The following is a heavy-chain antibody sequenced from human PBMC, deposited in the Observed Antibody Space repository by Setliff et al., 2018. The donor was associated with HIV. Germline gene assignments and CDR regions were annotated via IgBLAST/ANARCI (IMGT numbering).Heavy chain of an antibody. CDR1: GVSIDKNY. J-gene: IGHJ3*02. V-gene: IGHV4-4*07. CDR2: VYMSGKT. Sequence: PSETLSLTCTVSGVSIDKNYWSWVRRPPGKGLEWIGRVYMSGKTNYSPSLKSRVTMSADTSKNQVSLKLTSVTAADTAVYYCARGPTVTARRERAFDIWGQGTMVTVSS. D-gene: IGHD4-17*01. CDR3: ARGPTVTARRERAFDI.